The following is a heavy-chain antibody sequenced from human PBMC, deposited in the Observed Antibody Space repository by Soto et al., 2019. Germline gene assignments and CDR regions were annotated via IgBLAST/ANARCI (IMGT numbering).Heavy chain of an antibody. J-gene: IGHJ5*02. Sequence: QITLKESGPTLVKPTQTLTLTCTFSGFSLSTSGVGVGWIRQPPGKALEWLALIFWYDDKRYSPSLKSRLTSTKDTSKNQLVLTMTNMDPVDTATYYCAHSLYDYVWGTNWFDPWGQGTLVTVSS. V-gene: IGHV2-5*01. CDR3: AHSLYDYVWGTNWFDP. CDR2: IFWYDDK. CDR1: GFSLSTSGVG. D-gene: IGHD3-16*01.